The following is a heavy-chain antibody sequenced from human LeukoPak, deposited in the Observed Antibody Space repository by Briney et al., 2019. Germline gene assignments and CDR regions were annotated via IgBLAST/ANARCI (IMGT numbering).Heavy chain of an antibody. Sequence: ASVKVSCKASGYTFTSYGISWVRQAPGQGLEWMGWISAYNGNTNYAQKLQGRVTMTTDTSTSTAYMELRSLRSDDTAVYYCARVETDSSGYYYVRGFDYWGQGTLVTVSS. J-gene: IGHJ4*02. CDR3: ARVETDSSGYYYVRGFDY. CDR2: ISAYNGNT. D-gene: IGHD3-22*01. CDR1: GYTFTSYG. V-gene: IGHV1-18*01.